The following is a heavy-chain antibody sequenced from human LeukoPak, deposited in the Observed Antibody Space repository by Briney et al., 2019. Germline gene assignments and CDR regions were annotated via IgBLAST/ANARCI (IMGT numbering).Heavy chain of an antibody. CDR2: IYYSGST. CDR3: ARLRGSGYGETFDY. V-gene: IGHV4-59*08. D-gene: IGHD5-12*01. Sequence: SETLSLTCTVSGGSISSYYWSWIRQPPGKGLEWIGYIYYSGSTNYNPSLKSRVTISVDTSKNQFSLKLSSVTAADTAVYYCARLRGSGYGETFDYWGQGTLVTVSS. CDR1: GGSISSYY. J-gene: IGHJ4*02.